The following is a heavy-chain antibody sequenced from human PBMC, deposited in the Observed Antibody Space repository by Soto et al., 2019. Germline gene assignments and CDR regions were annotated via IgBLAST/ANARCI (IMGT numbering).Heavy chain of an antibody. D-gene: IGHD3-16*01. J-gene: IGHJ4*02. CDR1: GFSLDTWGVG. Sequence: QITLKESGPTLVRHTQTLTLTCTVSGFSLDTWGVGVGWIRQSPGKAPEWLALISWDDDKRYSPSLKNRLTITKDTSKNQVVLTLTNMDPVDTVTYYCARALGSWGSYDVDHWGQGTLVTVSS. V-gene: IGHV2-5*02. CDR3: ARALGSWGSYDVDH. CDR2: ISWDDDK.